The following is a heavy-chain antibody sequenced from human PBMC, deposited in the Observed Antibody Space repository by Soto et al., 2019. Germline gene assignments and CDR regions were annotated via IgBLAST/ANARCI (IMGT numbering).Heavy chain of an antibody. Sequence: SETLSLTCTVSGGSISSGGYYWSWIRQHPGKGLEWIGYIYYSGSTYYNPSLKSRVTISVDTSKNQFSLKLTSVTAADTAVYYCARGWFSGSDYWGQGTLVTVSS. CDR2: IYYSGST. CDR3: ARGWFSGSDY. J-gene: IGHJ4*02. V-gene: IGHV4-31*03. D-gene: IGHD1-26*01. CDR1: GGSISSGGYY.